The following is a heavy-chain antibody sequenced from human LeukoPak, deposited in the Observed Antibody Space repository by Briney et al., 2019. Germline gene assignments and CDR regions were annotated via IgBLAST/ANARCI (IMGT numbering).Heavy chain of an antibody. J-gene: IGHJ4*02. CDR2: IYYSGST. V-gene: IGHV4-30-4*01. CDR3: ARMALRGFDY. Sequence: SQTLSLTCTVSGGSISSGDYYWSWIRQPPGKGLGWIGYIYYSGSTYYNPSLKSRVTISVDTSKNQFSLKLSSVTAADTAVHYCARMALRGFDYWGQGTLVTVSS. D-gene: IGHD1-7*01. CDR1: GGSISSGDYY.